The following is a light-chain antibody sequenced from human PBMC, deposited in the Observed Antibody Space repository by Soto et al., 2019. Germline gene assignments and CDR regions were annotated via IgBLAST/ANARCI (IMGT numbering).Light chain of an antibody. CDR1: QSVNDNY. CDR2: GAS. V-gene: IGKV3-20*01. Sequence: EIVLTQSPGTLSLSPRERATLSCRASQSVNDNYLAWHQHKPGQAPRLLIYGASSRAPGIPDRFSGSGSGTDFTLTISRLEPEDFAIYYCQQYAASPRTFGQGTQVEVK. J-gene: IGKJ1*01. CDR3: QQYAASPRT.